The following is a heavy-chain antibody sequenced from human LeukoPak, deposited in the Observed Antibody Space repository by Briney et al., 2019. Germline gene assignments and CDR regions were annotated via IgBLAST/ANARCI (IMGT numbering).Heavy chain of an antibody. CDR1: GFTFSSYT. Sequence: GGSLRLSCAASGFTFSSYTINWVRQAPGKGLEWVSSISSSSSYIYYADSVKGRFTISRDNSKNTLYLQMNSLRAEDTAVYYCAGDRAPMVRGVITFFLDYWGQGTLVTVSS. D-gene: IGHD3-10*01. CDR3: AGDRAPMVRGVITFFLDY. V-gene: IGHV3-21*01. J-gene: IGHJ4*02. CDR2: ISSSSSYI.